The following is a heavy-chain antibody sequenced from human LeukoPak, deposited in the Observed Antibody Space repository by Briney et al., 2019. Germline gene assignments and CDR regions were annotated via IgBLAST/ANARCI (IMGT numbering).Heavy chain of an antibody. D-gene: IGHD2-2*01. CDR1: GFTFSGYG. CDR3: AKEANIVVVPAARYYYGMDV. Sequence: PGRSLRLSCAASGFTFSGYGMHWVRQAPGKGLEWVAVISYDGSNKYYADSVKGRFTISRDNSKNTLYLQMNSLRAEDTAVYYCAKEANIVVVPAARYYYGMDVWGKGTTVTVSS. V-gene: IGHV3-30*18. CDR2: ISYDGSNK. J-gene: IGHJ6*04.